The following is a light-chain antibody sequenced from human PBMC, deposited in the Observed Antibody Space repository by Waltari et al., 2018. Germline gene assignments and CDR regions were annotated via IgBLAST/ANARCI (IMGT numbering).Light chain of an antibody. V-gene: IGLV1-44*01. Sequence: QSVLTQPPSASGTPGQRVTISCSGSRSNIGSNTVNWYQQLPGTAPKLLIYGNNQRPSGVPDRFSGSKSGTSASLAISVLQSEDEAQYYCATRDGSLKGPVFGGGTKLTVL. CDR2: GNN. J-gene: IGLJ3*02. CDR1: RSNIGSNT. CDR3: ATRDGSLKGPV.